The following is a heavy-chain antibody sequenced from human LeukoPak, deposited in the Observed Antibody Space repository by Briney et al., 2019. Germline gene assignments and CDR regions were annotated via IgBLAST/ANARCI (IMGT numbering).Heavy chain of an antibody. D-gene: IGHD3-10*01. J-gene: IGHJ3*02. V-gene: IGHV3-48*03. Sequence: GGSLRLSCAASGFTFSSYEMNWVRQAPGKGLEWISYISSSGNTIYYADSVWGRFTVSRDNAKNSLYLQMSSLGAADTAVYYCARVKPLHYYGSGSYHVRAFDIWGQGTMVTVSS. CDR3: ARVKPLHYYGSGSYHVRAFDI. CDR1: GFTFSSYE. CDR2: ISSSGNTI.